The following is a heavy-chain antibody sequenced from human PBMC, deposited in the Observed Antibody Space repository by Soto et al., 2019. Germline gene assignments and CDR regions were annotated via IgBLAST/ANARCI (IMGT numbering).Heavy chain of an antibody. D-gene: IGHD4-17*01. V-gene: IGHV3-15*01. CDR2: IKSKTDGGTT. CDR1: GFTFSNAW. J-gene: IGHJ6*02. CDR3: TTDAAWGDYGDYGQYYYYYYGMDV. Sequence: EVQLVESGGGLVKPGGSLRLSCAASGFTFSNAWMSWVRQAPGKGLEWVGRIKSKTDGGTTDYAAPVKGRFTISRDDSKNTLYLQMNSLKTEDTAVYYCTTDAAWGDYGDYGQYYYYYYGMDVWGQGTTVTVSS.